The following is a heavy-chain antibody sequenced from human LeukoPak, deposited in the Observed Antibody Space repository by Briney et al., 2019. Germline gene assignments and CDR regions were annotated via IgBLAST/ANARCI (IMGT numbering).Heavy chain of an antibody. CDR1: GITVSNYG. CDR3: AKRGIVIRGIFVLGFHKEASYFDS. CDR2: ISGSGGGT. V-gene: IGHV3-23*01. J-gene: IGHJ4*02. D-gene: IGHD3-10*01. Sequence: GGSLRLSCVVSGITVSNYGMSWVRQAPGKGLEWVSNISGSGGGTAYADSVKGRFTISRDNSKNILHLQMNSLRGEDTAIYFCAKRGIVIRGIFVLGFHKEASYFDSWGQGTLVTVSS.